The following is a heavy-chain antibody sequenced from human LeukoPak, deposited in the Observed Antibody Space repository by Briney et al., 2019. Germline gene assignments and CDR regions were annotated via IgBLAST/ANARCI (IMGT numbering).Heavy chain of an antibody. CDR3: ASLMGRAVAGKAPRDY. Sequence: GGSLRLSCAASGFTFSSHAMSWVRQAPGKGLEWVSLIGGSGGLTYYADSVKGRFTISRDNSKNTLYLQTNSLRAEDTAVYYCASLMGRAVAGKAPRDYWGQGTLVTVSS. CDR1: GFTFSSHA. D-gene: IGHD6-19*01. CDR2: IGGSGGLT. V-gene: IGHV3-23*01. J-gene: IGHJ4*02.